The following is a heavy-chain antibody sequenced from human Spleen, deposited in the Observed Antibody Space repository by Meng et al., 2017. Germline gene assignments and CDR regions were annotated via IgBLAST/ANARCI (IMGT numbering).Heavy chain of an antibody. CDR2: ISHDGRNK. J-gene: IGHJ6*02. CDR1: GGSFSDYY. Sequence: GGSLRLSCVVSGGSFSDYYWSWIRQPPGKGLEWVAVISHDGRNKYYPESVKGRFTISRDSYKNTLYLQMNSLRAEDTAVYYCAREMRDSSEYGYYYFYGMDVWGQGTTVTVSS. CDR3: AREMRDSSEYGYYYFYGMDV. V-gene: IGHV3-30*03. D-gene: IGHD3-22*01.